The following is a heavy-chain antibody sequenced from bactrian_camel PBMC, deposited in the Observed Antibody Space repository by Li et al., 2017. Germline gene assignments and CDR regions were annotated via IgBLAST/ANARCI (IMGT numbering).Heavy chain of an antibody. Sequence: HVQLVESGGGSVQAGGSLRLSCTASGFTFDDSDMGWYRQAPGNECELVSTISSGGSTYYADSVKGRFTISADNAKNTLYLQMNSLKPEDTAMYYCAAERIRAVGVGTDVLARLSAGFNYLGQGTQVTVS. V-gene: IGHV3S55*01. J-gene: IGHJ4*01. D-gene: IGHD3*01. CDR2: ISSGGST. CDR1: GFTFDDSD.